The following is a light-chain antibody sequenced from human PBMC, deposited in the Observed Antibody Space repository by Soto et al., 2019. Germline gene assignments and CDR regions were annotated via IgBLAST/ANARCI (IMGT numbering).Light chain of an antibody. CDR2: DAS. Sequence: EFVLTQSPATLSLSPGERATLSCRASQSVSSYLAWYQQKPGQAPRLLIYDASNRATGIPARFSGTGSGTDFTLTINNQEPEDVAVYYFQVRTNWSIAFGRGTRLETK. V-gene: IGKV3-11*01. CDR3: QVRTNWSIA. CDR1: QSVSSY. J-gene: IGKJ5*01.